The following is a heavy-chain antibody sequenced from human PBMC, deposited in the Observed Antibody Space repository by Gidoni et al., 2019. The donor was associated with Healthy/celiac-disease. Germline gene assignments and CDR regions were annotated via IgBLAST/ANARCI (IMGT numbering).Heavy chain of an antibody. D-gene: IGHD3-22*01. J-gene: IGHJ4*02. V-gene: IGHV1-8*01. CDR3: ARAKYYYDSSGYYALGFDY. Sequence: QVQLVQSGAEVKKPGASVKVSCKASGYTFTSYDINWVRQDTGQGLEWMGWMNPNSGNTGYAQKFQGRVTMTRNTSISTAYMELSSLRSEDTAVYYCARAKYYYDSSGYYALGFDYWGQGTLVTVSS. CDR1: GYTFTSYD. CDR2: MNPNSGNT.